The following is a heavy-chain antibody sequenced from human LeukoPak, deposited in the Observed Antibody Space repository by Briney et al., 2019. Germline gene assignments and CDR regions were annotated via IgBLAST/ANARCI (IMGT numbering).Heavy chain of an antibody. Sequence: ASVKVSCKASGYTFTGYYMHWVRQAPGQGLEWMGWINPNSGGTNYAQKFQGRVTMTRDTSISTAYMELSRLRSDDTAVYYCARSPITGTTFRYWGQGTLVNGSS. CDR3: ARSPITGTTFRY. CDR1: GYTFTGYY. CDR2: INPNSGGT. V-gene: IGHV1-2*02. D-gene: IGHD1-7*01. J-gene: IGHJ4*02.